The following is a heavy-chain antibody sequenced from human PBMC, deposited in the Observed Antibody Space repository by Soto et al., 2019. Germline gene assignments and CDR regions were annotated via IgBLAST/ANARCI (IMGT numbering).Heavy chain of an antibody. CDR3: ARAGWHCSSTSCYTVRVFDY. Sequence: SVKVSCKASGGTFSSYAISWVRQAPGQRLEWMGGIIPIFGTANYAQKFQGRVTITADESTSTAYMELSSLRSEDTAVYYCARAGWHCSSTSCYTVRVFDYWGQGTLVTVSS. J-gene: IGHJ4*02. CDR2: IIPIFGTA. V-gene: IGHV1-69*13. D-gene: IGHD2-2*02. CDR1: GGTFSSYA.